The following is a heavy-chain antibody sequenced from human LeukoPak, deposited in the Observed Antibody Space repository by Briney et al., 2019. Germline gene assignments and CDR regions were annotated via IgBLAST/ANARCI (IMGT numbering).Heavy chain of an antibody. J-gene: IGHJ4*02. CDR2: IIPIFGTA. D-gene: IGHD2-8*01. V-gene: IGHV1-69*13. CDR3: ARGMDDDY. CDR1: GGTFSTFA. Sequence: SVKVSCKASGGTFSTFAITWVRQAPGQGLEWMGGIIPIFGTANYAQKFQGRVTITADESTSTAYMELSGLRSEDTAVYYCARGMDDDYWGQGTLVTVSS.